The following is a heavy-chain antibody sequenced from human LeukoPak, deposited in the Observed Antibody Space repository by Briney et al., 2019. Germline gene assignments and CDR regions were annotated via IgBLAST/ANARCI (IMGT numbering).Heavy chain of an antibody. Sequence: SETLSLTRTLSGGSITSGTYYWTWIRQHPGTGLEWICYIYSSATTYYNPSLKSRATISVDTSQNQFSLKLTSVTAADTAVYYCATMSGSPYYMGVWGKGTTVTVSS. D-gene: IGHD2-15*01. CDR3: ATMSGSPYYMGV. CDR1: GGSITSGTYY. J-gene: IGHJ6*03. CDR2: IYSSATT. V-gene: IGHV4-31*03.